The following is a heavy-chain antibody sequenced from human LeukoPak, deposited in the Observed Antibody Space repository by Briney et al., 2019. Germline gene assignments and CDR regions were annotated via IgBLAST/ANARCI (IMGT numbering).Heavy chain of an antibody. CDR1: GGSISSGGYY. J-gene: IGHJ4*02. CDR2: IYYSGST. CDR3: ARVGSSGWYYFDY. Sequence: PSETLSLTCTVSGGSISSGGYYWSWLRQHPGKGLEWIGYIYYSGSTYYNPSLKSRVTISVDTSKNQFSLKLSSVTAADTAVYYCARVGSSGWYYFDYWGQGTLVTVSS. V-gene: IGHV4-31*03. D-gene: IGHD6-19*01.